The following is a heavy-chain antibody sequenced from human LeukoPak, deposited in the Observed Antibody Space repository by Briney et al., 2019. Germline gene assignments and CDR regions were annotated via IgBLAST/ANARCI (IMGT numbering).Heavy chain of an antibody. J-gene: IGHJ6*02. D-gene: IGHD5-18*01. Sequence: ASVKVSCKVSGYTRTELSMHWVRQAPGKGPEWMGNFDPEDGRTIYAQKFQGRITMTEDTSTDTAYMELSSLRSEDTAVYYCATSVGDTTMVTNYYGLDVWGQGTTVTVSS. CDR2: FDPEDGRT. V-gene: IGHV1-24*01. CDR1: GYTRTELS. CDR3: ATSVGDTTMVTNYYGLDV.